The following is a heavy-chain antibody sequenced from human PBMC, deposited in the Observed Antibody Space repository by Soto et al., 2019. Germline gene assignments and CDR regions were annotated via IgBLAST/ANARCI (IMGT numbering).Heavy chain of an antibody. CDR1: GGSFSGYY. CDR2: INHSGST. Sequence: QVQLQQWGAGLLKPSETLSLTCAVYGGSFSGYYWSWIRQPPGKGLEWIGEINHSGSTNYNPSLKSRVTISVDTSKNQFSLKLSSVTAVDTAVYYCARYGILYPFDPWGQGTLVTVSS. D-gene: IGHD2-8*01. V-gene: IGHV4-34*01. CDR3: ARYGILYPFDP. J-gene: IGHJ5*02.